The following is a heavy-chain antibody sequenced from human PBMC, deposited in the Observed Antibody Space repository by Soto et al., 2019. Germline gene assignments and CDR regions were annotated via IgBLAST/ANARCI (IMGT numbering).Heavy chain of an antibody. Sequence: SVKVSFKASGGTFSSYAISWVRQAPGQGLEWMGGIIPIFGTANYAQKFQGRVTITADESTSTAYMELSSLRSEDTAVYYCARDGRYCISTSCYAGVNWLDPWGQGTLVTVSS. CDR2: IIPIFGTA. D-gene: IGHD2-2*01. CDR3: ARDGRYCISTSCYAGVNWLDP. V-gene: IGHV1-69*13. J-gene: IGHJ5*02. CDR1: GGTFSSYA.